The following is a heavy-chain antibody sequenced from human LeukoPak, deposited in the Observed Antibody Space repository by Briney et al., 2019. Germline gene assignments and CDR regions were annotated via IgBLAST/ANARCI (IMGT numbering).Heavy chain of an antibody. CDR1: GYAFTSYY. CDR2: INPSGGST. J-gene: IGHJ5*02. V-gene: IGHV1-46*01. D-gene: IGHD6-25*01. Sequence: ASVKVSCKASGYAFTSYYMHWVRQAPGQGLEWMGIINPSGGSTSYAQKFQGRVTMTRDTSTSTVYMALSSLRSEDTAVYYCAFQRDNWFDPWGQGTLVTVSS. CDR3: AFQRDNWFDP.